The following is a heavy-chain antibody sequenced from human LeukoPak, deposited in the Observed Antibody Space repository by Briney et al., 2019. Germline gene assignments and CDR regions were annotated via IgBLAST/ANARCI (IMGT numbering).Heavy chain of an antibody. D-gene: IGHD2-2*02. CDR3: ARERQEDIVVVPAAIRNWFDP. Sequence: SETLSLTCTVSGGSISSYYWSWIRQPAGKGLEWIGRIYTSGSTNYNPSLKSRVTMSVDTSKNQFSLKLSSVTAADTAVYYCARERQEDIVVVPAAIRNWFDPWGQGTLVTVSS. CDR1: GGSISSYY. V-gene: IGHV4-4*07. CDR2: IYTSGST. J-gene: IGHJ5*02.